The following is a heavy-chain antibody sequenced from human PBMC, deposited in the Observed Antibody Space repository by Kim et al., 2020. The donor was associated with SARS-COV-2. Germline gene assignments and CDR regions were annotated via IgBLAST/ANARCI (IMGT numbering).Heavy chain of an antibody. D-gene: IGHD6-19*01. CDR2: IYHSGST. J-gene: IGHJ4*02. Sequence: SETLSLTCAVSGGSISSSNWWSWVRQPPGKGLEWIGEIYHSGSTNYNPSLKSRVTISVDKSKNQFSLKLSSVTAADTAVYYCARISGWSDGGYFDYWGQGTLVTVSS. V-gene: IGHV4-4*02. CDR1: GGSISSSNW. CDR3: ARISGWSDGGYFDY.